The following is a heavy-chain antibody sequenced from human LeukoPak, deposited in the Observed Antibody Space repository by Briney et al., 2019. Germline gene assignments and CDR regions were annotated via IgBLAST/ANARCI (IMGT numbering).Heavy chain of an antibody. V-gene: IGHV3-30*02. D-gene: IGHD3-9*01. J-gene: IGHJ4*02. CDR2: IRYDGSNK. CDR1: GFTFSSYD. CDR3: ARGTYYNTLTGFRGRILGLDY. Sequence: GGSLRLSCAASGFTFSSYDIHWVRQAPGKGLEWVAFIRYDGSNKYYADSVKGRFTVSRDNSKNTLYLQMNSLRAEDTAIYYCARGTYYNTLTGFRGRILGLDYWGQGTLVTVSS.